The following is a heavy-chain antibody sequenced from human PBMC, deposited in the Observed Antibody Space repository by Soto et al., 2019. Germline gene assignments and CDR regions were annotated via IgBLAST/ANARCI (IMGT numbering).Heavy chain of an antibody. V-gene: IGHV1-18*01. CDR2: ISAYNGNT. Sequence: ASVKVSCKASGYTFTSYGISWVRQAPGQGLEWMGWISAYNGNTNYAQKLQGRVTMTTDTSTSTAYMELRSMRSDDTAVYYCARAYRRSMVVVAATVDVWGQGTTVTVSS. CDR1: GYTFTSYG. D-gene: IGHD2-15*01. CDR3: ARAYRRSMVVVAATVDV. J-gene: IGHJ6*02.